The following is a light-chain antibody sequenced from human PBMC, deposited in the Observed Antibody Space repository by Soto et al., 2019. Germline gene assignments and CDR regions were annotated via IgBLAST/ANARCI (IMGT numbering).Light chain of an antibody. CDR2: GAS. V-gene: IGKV3-15*01. Sequence: EIVMTQSPATLSVSPGERATLSCRASQSVSSNLAWYQQKPGQAPRLLIYGASTRATGIPARFSGSGSGTEFTLTISSLRSEDFAVYYCQQYNNWRVTFGQGTKVEIK. CDR1: QSVSSN. J-gene: IGKJ1*01. CDR3: QQYNNWRVT.